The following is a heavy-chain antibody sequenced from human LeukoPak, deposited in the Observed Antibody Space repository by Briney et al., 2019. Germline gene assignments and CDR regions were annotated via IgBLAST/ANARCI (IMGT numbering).Heavy chain of an antibody. D-gene: IGHD2-15*01. CDR2: IYNTGTT. CDR1: GFTVSGNH. Sequence: GGSLRLSCAVSGFTVSGNHVTWVRQAPGKGLAWVSTIYNTGTTNYADSVKGRFTISRDNSKNTPFLQMNSLRAEDTAVYYCAKSQSGSCSGGSCSCDYWGQGTLVTVSS. V-gene: IGHV3-53*01. CDR3: AKSQSGSCSGGSCSCDY. J-gene: IGHJ4*02.